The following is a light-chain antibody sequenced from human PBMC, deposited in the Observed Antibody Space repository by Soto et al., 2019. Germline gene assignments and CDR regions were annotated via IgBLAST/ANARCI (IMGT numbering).Light chain of an antibody. V-gene: IGKV3-20*01. CDR2: DAS. J-gene: IGKJ1*01. CDR3: QQSGSSPRT. Sequence: EIVLTQSPGTLSLSPGERATLSCRASQSVSSNYLAWYQQKPGQAPRLLIYDASSRATGIPDRFSGSGSGTDFTLTISRLEPEDFAVYYCQQSGSSPRTFGQGTKVEIK. CDR1: QSVSSNY.